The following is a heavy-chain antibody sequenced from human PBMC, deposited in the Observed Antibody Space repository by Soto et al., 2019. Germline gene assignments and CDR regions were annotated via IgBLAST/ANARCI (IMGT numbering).Heavy chain of an antibody. J-gene: IGHJ1*01. D-gene: IGHD3-22*01. CDR1: GSTFSSYA. V-gene: IGHV1-69*13. CDR3: ARAATYYYDSSGQGAFQH. CDR2: IIPIFGTA. Sequence: SVKFYCDASGSTFSSYASSWVRQAPGQGLEWMGGIIPIFGTANYAQKFQGRVTITADESTSTAYMELSSLRSEDTAVYYCARAATYYYDSSGQGAFQHWGQGTLVTVSS.